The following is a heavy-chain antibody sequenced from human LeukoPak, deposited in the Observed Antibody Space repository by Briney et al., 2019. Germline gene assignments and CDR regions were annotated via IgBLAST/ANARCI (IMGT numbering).Heavy chain of an antibody. J-gene: IGHJ4*02. CDR1: GGSISSYH. CDR3: ARDPGYSSGWSEGSY. V-gene: IGHV4-34*01. D-gene: IGHD6-19*01. CDR2: INHSGST. Sequence: PSETLSLTCTVSGGSISSYHWSWIRQPPGKGLEWIGEINHSGSTNYNPSLKSRVTISVDTSKNQFSLKLSSVTAADTAVYYCARDPGYSSGWSEGSYWGQGTLVTVSS.